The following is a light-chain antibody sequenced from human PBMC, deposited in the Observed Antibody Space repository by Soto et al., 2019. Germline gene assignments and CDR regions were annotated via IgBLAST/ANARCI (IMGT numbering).Light chain of an antibody. V-gene: IGKV1-5*03. CDR1: QSISTW. CDR3: QQYNSYRA. Sequence: DLQMTQSPSTLSASVGDRVTITCRASQSISTWLAWHQQKPGKAPKLLISKASSLESGVPSRLSGSGSGTEFTLTISSLQPDDSATYYCQQYNSYRAFGQGTKVDIK. J-gene: IGKJ1*01. CDR2: KAS.